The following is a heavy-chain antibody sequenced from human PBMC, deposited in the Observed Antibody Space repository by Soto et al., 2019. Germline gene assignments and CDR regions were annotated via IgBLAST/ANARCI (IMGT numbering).Heavy chain of an antibody. D-gene: IGHD2-2*01. CDR3: TTAYCSSTICYVEGHYYRLAF. CDR1: GFTFSNAW. CDR2: IKSKTDGGTT. Sequence: PGGSLRLSCAASGFTFSNAWMNWVRQAPGKGLEWVGRIKSKTDGGTTDYAAPVKGRFTISRDDSKNTLYLQMNSLKTEDTAVYYCTTAYCSSTICYVEGHYYRLAFWGQGTTVTGSS. V-gene: IGHV3-15*07. J-gene: IGHJ6*02.